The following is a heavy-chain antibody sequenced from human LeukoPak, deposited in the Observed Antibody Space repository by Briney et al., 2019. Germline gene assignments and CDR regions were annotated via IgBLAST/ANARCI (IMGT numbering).Heavy chain of an antibody. CDR2: MYYTGPT. V-gene: IGHV4-39*01. Sequence: PSETLSLTCTVSGGXISSANYYWGWIRQPPEKGLEWLGSMYYTGPTYYNPSLKSRVAISVDTSKNQFSLKLSSVSAADTAVYFCATEWRTGYYPDWGQGTLVSVSS. J-gene: IGHJ4*02. CDR3: ATEWRTGYYPD. CDR1: GGXISSANYY. D-gene: IGHD3-22*01.